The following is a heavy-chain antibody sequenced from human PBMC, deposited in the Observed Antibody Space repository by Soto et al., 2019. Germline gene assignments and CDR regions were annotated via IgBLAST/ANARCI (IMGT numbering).Heavy chain of an antibody. D-gene: IGHD1-1*01. CDR1: VFTFNDYY. CDR2: ITRSGSIT. V-gene: IGHV3-11*01. J-gene: IGHJ4*02. Sequence: VGSLRLSCACSVFTFNDYYMTCIRHSPGKWLEWVSYITRSGSITFDADSVKGRFTISRDNAKNSLYLQMNSLRAEDTAVYYCARVRRSGTTSYYFDSRGQGTLVTV. CDR3: ARVRRSGTTSYYFDS.